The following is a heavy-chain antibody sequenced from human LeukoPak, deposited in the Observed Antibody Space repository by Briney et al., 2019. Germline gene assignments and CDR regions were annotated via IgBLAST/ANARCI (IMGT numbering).Heavy chain of an antibody. J-gene: IGHJ4*02. D-gene: IGHD3-3*01. CDR2: ISSSGSTI. CDR3: ARDLLAYDFWSGYVDY. V-gene: IGHV3-11*04. CDR1: GFTFSDYY. Sequence: PGGSLRLSCAASGFTFSDYYMSWLRQAPGKGLEGGSYISSSGSTIYYADSVKGRFTIYRDNAKNSLYLQMNSLRAEDTAVYYCARDLLAYDFWSGYVDYWGQGTLVTVSS.